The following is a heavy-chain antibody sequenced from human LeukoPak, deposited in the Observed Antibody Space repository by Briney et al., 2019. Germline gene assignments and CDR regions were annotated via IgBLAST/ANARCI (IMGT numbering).Heavy chain of an antibody. D-gene: IGHD6-19*01. CDR2: IYYSGST. CDR3: ARQGAVAGTFDY. J-gene: IGHJ4*02. CDR1: GGSINSYY. Sequence: LETLSLTCTVSGGSINSYYWNWIRQPPGKGLEWIGYIYYSGSTNYNPSLKSRVNISVDTSKNQFSLNLTSVSAADTAVYYCARQGAVAGTFDYWGQGTLVTVSS. V-gene: IGHV4-59*08.